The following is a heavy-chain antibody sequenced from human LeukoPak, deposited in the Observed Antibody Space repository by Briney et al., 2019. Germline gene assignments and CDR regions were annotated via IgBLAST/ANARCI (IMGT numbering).Heavy chain of an antibody. CDR3: AQRVRGGNNWFDP. D-gene: IGHD1-1*01. V-gene: IGHV4-38-2*01. CDR1: GYSISSGYY. CDR2: IYHSGST. Sequence: SETLSLTCAVSGYSISSGYYWGWIRQPPGKGLEWIGSIYHSGSTYYNPSLKSRVTISVDTSKNQFSLKLSSVTAADTAVYYCAQRVRGGNNWFDPWGQGTLVTVSS. J-gene: IGHJ5*02.